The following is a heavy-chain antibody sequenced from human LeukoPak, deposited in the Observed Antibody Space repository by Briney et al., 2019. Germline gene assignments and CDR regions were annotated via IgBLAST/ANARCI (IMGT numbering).Heavy chain of an antibody. J-gene: IGHJ5*02. CDR1: GGSFSGYY. V-gene: IGHV4-34*01. CDR3: ARRRLSMVRGNQLIKKRCNWFDP. D-gene: IGHD3-10*01. Sequence: SETLSLTCAVYGGSFSGYYWSWIRQPPGKGLEWIGEINHSGSTTYNPSPKCRVTISLDTSNNQFSLNLSSVTAAYTAVYYGARRRLSMVRGNQLIKKRCNWFDPWGQGTLVTVSS. CDR2: INHSGST.